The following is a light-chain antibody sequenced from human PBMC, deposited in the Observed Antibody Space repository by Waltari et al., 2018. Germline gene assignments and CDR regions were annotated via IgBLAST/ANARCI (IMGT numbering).Light chain of an antibody. Sequence: DIQMTQSPSFLSASVGDRVTITCQASQSIRHYLNWYQQKPGKAPKILIYAASNSQIGVPSRFSGSGSGTDFTLTISGLQPEDFATYHCQQTYSTPTFGQGTKLEIK. J-gene: IGKJ2*01. CDR1: QSIRHY. V-gene: IGKV1-39*01. CDR2: AAS. CDR3: QQTYSTPT.